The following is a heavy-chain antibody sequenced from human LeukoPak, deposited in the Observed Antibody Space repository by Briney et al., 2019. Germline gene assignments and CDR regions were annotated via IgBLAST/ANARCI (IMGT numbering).Heavy chain of an antibody. V-gene: IGHV4-34*12. Sequence: SETLSLTCAVYGYSLTNHYWIWIRQPPGKGLEWIGEVLHTGSTKNNPSFKSRVTISVDTSKNHFFLNLSSVTAADTAVYYCARGPAAVHPWGQGTLVTVSS. CDR2: VLHTGST. CDR1: GYSLTNHY. J-gene: IGHJ5*02. CDR3: ARGPAAVHP. D-gene: IGHD6-13*01.